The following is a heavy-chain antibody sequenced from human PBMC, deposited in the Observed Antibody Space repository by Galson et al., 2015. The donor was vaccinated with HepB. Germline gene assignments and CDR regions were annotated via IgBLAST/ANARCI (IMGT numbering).Heavy chain of an antibody. CDR2: ISGSSGTT. J-gene: IGHJ4*02. Sequence: SLRLSCAASGFTFSSYAMSWVRQAPGKGLEWVSGISGSSGTTYYADYVKGRFTISRDNSKNTLYLQMNGLRVEDTAAYYCAKAGTRVGCSGGSCYSFDYWGQGALVTVSS. D-gene: IGHD2-15*01. CDR3: AKAGTRVGCSGGSCYSFDY. V-gene: IGHV3-23*01. CDR1: GFTFSSYA.